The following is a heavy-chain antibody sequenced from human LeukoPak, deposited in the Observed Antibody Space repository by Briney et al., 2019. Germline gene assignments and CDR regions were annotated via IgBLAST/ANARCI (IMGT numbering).Heavy chain of an antibody. V-gene: IGHV3-21*01. Sequence: PGGSLRLSCAASGFTFSSYSMNWVRQAPGKGLEWVSSISSSSSYIYYADSVKGRFTISRDNSKSTLYLQMKSLRVEDTAVYYCASRDKGYYYGLGVWGQGTTVTVAS. CDR3: ASRDKGYYYGLGV. CDR2: ISSSSSYI. CDR1: GFTFSSYS. D-gene: IGHD5-24*01. J-gene: IGHJ6*02.